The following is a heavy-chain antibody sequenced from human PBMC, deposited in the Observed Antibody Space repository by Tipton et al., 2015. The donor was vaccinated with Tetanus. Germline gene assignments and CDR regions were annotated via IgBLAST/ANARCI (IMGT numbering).Heavy chain of an antibody. CDR1: GFTFSDFY. CDR2: ISGSSSYI. J-gene: IGHJ4*02. V-gene: IGHV3-11*06. D-gene: IGHD6-19*01. Sequence: SLRLSCAASGFTFSDFYMAWIRQAPGQGLEWVAYISGSSSYINYADSVRGRFTISRDNAKNSVFLQMSSLRAEDTAVYYCARPRTGQWLVDNFDSWGQGTLVTVSS. CDR3: ARPRTGQWLVDNFDS.